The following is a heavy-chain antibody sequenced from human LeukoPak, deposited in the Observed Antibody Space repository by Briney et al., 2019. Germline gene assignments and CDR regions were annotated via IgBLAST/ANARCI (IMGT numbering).Heavy chain of an antibody. CDR3: AKENYGDYGHYYYYGMGV. J-gene: IGHJ6*02. Sequence: GGSLRLSCAASAFTSTSFGMHWDRHAPGKELEWEASISYDGSNKYYTDSVKGRFTISRDNSKNTLYLQMNSLRAEDTAVYYCAKENYGDYGHYYYYGMGVWGQGTRVTVSS. CDR2: ISYDGSNK. CDR1: AFTSTSFG. D-gene: IGHD4-17*01. V-gene: IGHV3-30*18.